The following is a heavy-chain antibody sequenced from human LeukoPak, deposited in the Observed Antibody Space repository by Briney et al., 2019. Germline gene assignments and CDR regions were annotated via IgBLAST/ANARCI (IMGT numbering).Heavy chain of an antibody. Sequence: ASVKVSCKASGYTFTGYYMHWVRQAPGQGLEWMGWINPNSGNTNYAQKLQGRVTMTTDTSTSTAYMELRSLRSDDTAVYYCARVASDYYDSSGYSYWGQGTLVTVSS. CDR1: GYTFTGYY. CDR3: ARVASDYYDSSGYSY. CDR2: INPNSGNT. J-gene: IGHJ4*02. V-gene: IGHV1-18*04. D-gene: IGHD3-22*01.